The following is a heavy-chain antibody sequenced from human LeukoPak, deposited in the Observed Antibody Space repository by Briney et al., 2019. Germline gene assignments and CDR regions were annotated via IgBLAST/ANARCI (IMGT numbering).Heavy chain of an antibody. D-gene: IGHD3-22*01. CDR2: ISYDGSNK. CDR1: GFTFSSYG. J-gene: IGHJ4*02. V-gene: IGHV3-30*18. Sequence: PGGSLRLSCAASGFTFSSYGMHWVRQAPGKGLEWVAVISYDGSNKYYADSVKGRFTISRDNSKNTLYLQMNSLRAEDTAVYYCAKDPAPYDSSGYWVFWGQGTLVTVSS. CDR3: AKDPAPYDSSGYWVF.